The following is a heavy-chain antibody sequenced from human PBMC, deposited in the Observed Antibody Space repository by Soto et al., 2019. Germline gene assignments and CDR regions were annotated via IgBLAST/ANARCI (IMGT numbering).Heavy chain of an antibody. CDR2: IYYSGST. D-gene: IGHD2-15*01. V-gene: IGHV4-30-4*01. CDR1: GGSISSGDYY. CDR3: ARLPLVVVAATPQYFDY. J-gene: IGHJ4*02. Sequence: PSETLSLTCTVSGGSISSGDYYWSWIRQPPGKGLEWIGYIYYSGSTYYNPSLKSRVTISVDTSKNQFSLKLSSVTAADTAVYYCARLPLVVVAATPQYFDYWGQGTLVTVSS.